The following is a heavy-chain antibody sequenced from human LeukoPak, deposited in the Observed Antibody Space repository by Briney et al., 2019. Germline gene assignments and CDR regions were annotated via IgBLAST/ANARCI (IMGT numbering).Heavy chain of an antibody. J-gene: IGHJ3*02. CDR2: IKQDGSEK. CDR1: GFTFSSYW. Sequence: GGSLRLSCAASGFTFSSYWMSWVRQAPGKELEWVANIKQDGSEKYYVDSVKGRFTISRDNAKNSLYLQMNSLRAEDTAVYYCARDVYATSRFRNAFDIWGQGTMVTVSS. V-gene: IGHV3-7*01. CDR3: ARDVYATSRFRNAFDI. D-gene: IGHD5-12*01.